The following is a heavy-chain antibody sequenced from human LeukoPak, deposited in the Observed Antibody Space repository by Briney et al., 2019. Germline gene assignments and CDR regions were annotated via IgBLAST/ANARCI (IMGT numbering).Heavy chain of an antibody. CDR2: ISSSSSYI. D-gene: IGHD1-26*01. CDR1: GFSFSSYS. Sequence: GGSLRLSCAASGFSFSSYSMNWVRQAPGKGLEWVSSISSSSSYIYQADSVKGRFTISRDNAKNSLYLQMNSLRAEDTAVYYCARDPTSSWETAFDIWGQGTMVTVSS. J-gene: IGHJ3*02. V-gene: IGHV3-21*01. CDR3: ARDPTSSWETAFDI.